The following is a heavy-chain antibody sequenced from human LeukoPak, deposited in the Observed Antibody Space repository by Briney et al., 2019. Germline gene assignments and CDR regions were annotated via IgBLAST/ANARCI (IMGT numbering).Heavy chain of an antibody. D-gene: IGHD4-17*01. J-gene: IGHJ4*02. CDR3: AGGMPTVATFNY. CDR1: GGPISSGGYY. CDR2: IYYSGNA. Sequence: SETLSLTCTVSGGPISSGGYYWSWIRQPPGKALEWIGYIYYSGNAYYNPSLKSRVSMSIHKSESQFSLQLTSVTAADTAIYYCAGGMPTVATFNYWGQGTLVPASS. V-gene: IGHV4-31*03.